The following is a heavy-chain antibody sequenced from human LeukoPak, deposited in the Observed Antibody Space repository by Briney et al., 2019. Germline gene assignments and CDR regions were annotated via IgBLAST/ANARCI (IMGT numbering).Heavy chain of an antibody. Sequence: SETLSLTCTVSGGSTSGHYWSWSRQPPGKGLEWIGYIYYSGSANYNPSLKSRVTISVDTSKNQFSLRPSSVTAADTAVYYCARGTLTTSMKAFDIWGQGTMVTVSS. J-gene: IGHJ3*02. V-gene: IGHV4-59*08. CDR3: ARGTLTTSMKAFDI. CDR2: IYYSGSA. CDR1: GGSTSGHY. D-gene: IGHD4-17*01.